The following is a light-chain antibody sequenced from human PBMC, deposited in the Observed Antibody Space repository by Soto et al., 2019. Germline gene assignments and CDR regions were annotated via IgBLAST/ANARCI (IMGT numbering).Light chain of an antibody. Sequence: DIVMTQSPDSLAVSLGERATINCKSSQSVLYSSNNKNYLAWYQQKPRQPPKLLIYWASTRESGVPDRFSGSGSGTDFTLTISSLQAEDVAFYYCQQYYNTPLTFGGGTKVEIK. CDR2: WAS. V-gene: IGKV4-1*01. J-gene: IGKJ4*01. CDR3: QQYYNTPLT. CDR1: QSVLYSSNNKNY.